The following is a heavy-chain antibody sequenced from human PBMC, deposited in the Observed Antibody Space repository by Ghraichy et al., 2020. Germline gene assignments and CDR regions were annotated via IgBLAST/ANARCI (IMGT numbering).Heavy chain of an antibody. J-gene: IGHJ6*03. V-gene: IGHV3-30*02. CDR3: AKEGGNYDFWSGNDYDYYYMDV. D-gene: IGHD3-3*01. Sequence: GGSLRLSCAASGFTFSSYGMHWVRQAPGKGLEWVAFIRYDGSNKYYADSVKGRFTISRDSSKNTLYLQMNSLRAEDTAVYYCAKEGGNYDFWSGNDYDYYYMDVWGRGTTVPVSS. CDR2: IRYDGSNK. CDR1: GFTFSSYG.